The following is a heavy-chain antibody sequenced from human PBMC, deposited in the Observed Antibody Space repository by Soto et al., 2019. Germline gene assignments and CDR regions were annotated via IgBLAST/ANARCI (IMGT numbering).Heavy chain of an antibody. CDR2: IYYSGST. CDR3: AANGGGSYSPDAFDI. CDR1: CGSISSGDYY. V-gene: IGHV4-30-4*01. D-gene: IGHD1-26*01. J-gene: IGHJ3*02. Sequence: SETLSLTCTVSCGSISSGDYYWSWIRQPPGKGLEWIGYIYYSGSTYYNPSLKSRVTISVDTSKNQFSLKLSSVTAADTAVYYCAANGGGSYSPDAFDIWGQGTMVTVSS.